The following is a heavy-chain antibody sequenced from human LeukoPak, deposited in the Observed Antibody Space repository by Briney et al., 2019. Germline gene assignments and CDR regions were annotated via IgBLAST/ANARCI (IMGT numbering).Heavy chain of an antibody. Sequence: GGSLRLSCAASGFTFDDYAMHWVRQAPGKGLEWVSGISWNSGSIGYADSVKGRFAISRDNAKNTLNLQMNSLRAEDTAVYYCARDLGQYYDTSDNWFDPWGQGTLVTVSS. D-gene: IGHD3-22*01. V-gene: IGHV3-9*01. CDR2: ISWNSGSI. CDR3: ARDLGQYYDTSDNWFDP. J-gene: IGHJ5*02. CDR1: GFTFDDYA.